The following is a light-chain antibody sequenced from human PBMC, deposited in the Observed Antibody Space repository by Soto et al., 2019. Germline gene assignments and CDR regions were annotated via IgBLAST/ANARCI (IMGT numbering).Light chain of an antibody. J-gene: IGLJ2*01. Sequence: NFMLTQPHSVSESPGQTVTISCTRSSGSIASNYVQWYQQRPGSAPTTLNYEDDQRPTGVPDRFSGSIDRSSNSASLTISGLKTEDEADYYCQSYDYNPVVFGGGTKLTVL. V-gene: IGLV6-57*04. CDR2: EDD. CDR1: SGSIASNY. CDR3: QSYDYNPVV.